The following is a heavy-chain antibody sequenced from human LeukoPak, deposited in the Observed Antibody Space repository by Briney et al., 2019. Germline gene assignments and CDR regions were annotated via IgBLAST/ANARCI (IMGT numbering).Heavy chain of an antibody. CDR3: ARGIYHYDSSGYYLGR. J-gene: IGHJ4*02. CDR2: IYYSGST. CDR1: GGSISSYY. Sequence: SETLSLTCTVSGGSISSYYWSWIRQPPGRGLEWIGYIYYSGSTNYNPSLKSRVTISVDTSKNQFSLKLSSVTAADTAVYYCARGIYHYDSSGYYLGRWGQGTLVTVSS. V-gene: IGHV4-59*01. D-gene: IGHD3-22*01.